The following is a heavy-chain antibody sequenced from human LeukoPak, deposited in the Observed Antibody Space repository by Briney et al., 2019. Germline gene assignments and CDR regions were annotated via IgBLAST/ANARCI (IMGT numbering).Heavy chain of an antibody. CDR2: INPNSGGT. D-gene: IGHD2-21*02. J-gene: IGHJ3*02. CDR3: AASIVVVTAMDDAFDI. V-gene: IGHV1-2*04. Sequence: ASVKVSCKASGYTFTGYYMHWVRQAPGQGLEWMGWINPNSGGTNYAQKFQGWVTMTRDTSISTAYMELSRLRSDDTAVYYCAASIVVVTAMDDAFDIWGQGTMVTVSS. CDR1: GYTFTGYY.